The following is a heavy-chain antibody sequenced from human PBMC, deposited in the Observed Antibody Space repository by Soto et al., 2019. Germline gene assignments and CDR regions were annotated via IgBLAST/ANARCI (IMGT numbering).Heavy chain of an antibody. J-gene: IGHJ4*02. D-gene: IGHD2-21*02. CDR2: IKPDGSAT. CDR1: GFTFGGYW. CDR3: ARAGYCGPGCYYYFDY. Sequence: PGGSLRLSCAVSGFTFGGYWMNWVRLIPGKGLEWVAYIKPDGSATYYVDSVKGRFTISRDNAKNSLYLQMNSLRVEDTSVYYCARAGYCGPGCYYYFDYWGQGTLVTVS. V-gene: IGHV3-7*01.